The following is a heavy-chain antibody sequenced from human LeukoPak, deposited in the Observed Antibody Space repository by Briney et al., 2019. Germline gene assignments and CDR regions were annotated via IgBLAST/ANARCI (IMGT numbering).Heavy chain of an antibody. Sequence: GGSLRLSCAASGFTFSSYGMHWVRQAPGKGLEWVAFIRYDGSNKYYADSVKGRFTISRDNSKNTLYLQMNSLRDEDTAVYYCAREGVVVIGFDYWGQGTLVTVSS. CDR3: AREGVVVIGFDY. D-gene: IGHD3-22*01. CDR2: IRYDGSNK. CDR1: GFTFSSYG. J-gene: IGHJ4*02. V-gene: IGHV3-30*02.